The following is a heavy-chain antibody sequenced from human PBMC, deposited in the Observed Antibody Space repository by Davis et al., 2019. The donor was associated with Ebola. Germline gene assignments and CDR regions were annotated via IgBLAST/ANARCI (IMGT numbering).Heavy chain of an antibody. CDR1: GYTFTSYD. V-gene: IGHV1-8*01. CDR3: ARIPSTSSLLDY. J-gene: IGHJ4*02. D-gene: IGHD6-6*01. CDR2: MNPNSGNT. Sequence: AASVKVSCKASGYTFTSYDINWVRQATGQGLEWMGWMNPNSGNTGYAQKFQGRVTMTRNTSVSTAYMELSSLRSEDTAVYYCARIPSTSSLLDYWGQGTLVTVSS.